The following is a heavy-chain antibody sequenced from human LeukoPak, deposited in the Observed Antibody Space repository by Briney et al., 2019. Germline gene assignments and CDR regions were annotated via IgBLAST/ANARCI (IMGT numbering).Heavy chain of an antibody. D-gene: IGHD1/OR15-1a*01. CDR3: ARAAKLEQYAFDI. Sequence: TSETLSLTCTVSGGSISSYYWSWIRQPPGKGLEWIGYIYYSGSTNYNPSLKSRVTISVDTSKNQFSLKLSSVTAADTAVYYCARAAKLEQYAFDIWGQGTMVTVSS. CDR2: IYYSGST. CDR1: GGSISSYY. V-gene: IGHV4-59*01. J-gene: IGHJ3*02.